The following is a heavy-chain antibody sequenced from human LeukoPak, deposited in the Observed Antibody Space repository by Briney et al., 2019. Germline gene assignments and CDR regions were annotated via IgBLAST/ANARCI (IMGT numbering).Heavy chain of an antibody. CDR3: ARGGEARGHYFDY. J-gene: IGHJ4*02. V-gene: IGHV4-59*01. Sequence: SETLSLTCKVSGGSISGFYWTWIRQPPGKGLEWIGYIYCSGSTDYNPSLKSRVTISVDTSKNQVSLKLSSVTAADTAAYYCARGGEARGHYFDYWGRGTLVTVSS. D-gene: IGHD3-10*01. CDR2: IYCSGST. CDR1: GGSISGFY.